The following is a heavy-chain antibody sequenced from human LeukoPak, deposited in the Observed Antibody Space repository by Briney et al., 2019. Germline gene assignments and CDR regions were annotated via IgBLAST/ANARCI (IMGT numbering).Heavy chain of an antibody. CDR3: ARAKIAAAGTGAFDV. V-gene: IGHV3-23*01. Sequence: GGSLRLACAASGFTFSSYAMTWVRQAPGKGLEWVSAFSATDGSAQYAESVEGRFTISRDNSKNTLFLQMNSLGAEDTAVYYCARAKIAAAGTGAFDVWGQGTLVAVSS. J-gene: IGHJ3*01. CDR2: FSATDGSA. CDR1: GFTFSSYA. D-gene: IGHD6-13*01.